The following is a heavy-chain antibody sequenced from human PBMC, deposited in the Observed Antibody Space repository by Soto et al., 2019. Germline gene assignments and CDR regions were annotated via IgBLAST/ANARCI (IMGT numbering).Heavy chain of an antibody. CDR3: ARRSGSTFDY. J-gene: IGHJ4*02. Sequence: SETLSLTCTVSSGSISSRNYYWGWIRQPPGKGLEWVGSIHYSGTTYYNPSLKSRVTISVDTSKNQFSLKLTSVTAADTTVYYCARRSGSTFDYWYPGTLLTV. V-gene: IGHV4-39*01. D-gene: IGHD1-7*01. CDR1: SGSISSRNYY. CDR2: IHYSGTT.